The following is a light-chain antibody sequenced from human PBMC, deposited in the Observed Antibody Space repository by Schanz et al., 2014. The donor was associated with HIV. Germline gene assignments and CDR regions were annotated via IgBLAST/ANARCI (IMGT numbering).Light chain of an antibody. Sequence: EIVMTQSPATLSLSPGERVTLSCRASQSVSNRYLAWYQQRPGQAPRLLIYGASSRATGIPDRFSGSGSGTDFTLTVNRLEAEDFALYYCQQRLTFGGGTEVEIK. CDR3: QQRLT. CDR1: QSVSNRY. V-gene: IGKV3D-20*02. CDR2: GAS. J-gene: IGKJ4*01.